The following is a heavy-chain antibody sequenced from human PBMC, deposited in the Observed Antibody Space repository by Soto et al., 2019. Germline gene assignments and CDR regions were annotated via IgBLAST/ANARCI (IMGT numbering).Heavy chain of an antibody. CDR3: ARRVVGANPGENYFDY. Sequence: SETLSLTCTVSGGSISSYYWSWIRQPPGTGLEWIGYIYYSGSTNYNPSLKSRVTISVDTPKNQFSLKLSFVTAADTAVYYCARRVVGANPGENYFDYWGQGTLVTVSS. CDR2: IYYSGST. J-gene: IGHJ4*02. CDR1: GGSISSYY. D-gene: IGHD1-26*01. V-gene: IGHV4-59*08.